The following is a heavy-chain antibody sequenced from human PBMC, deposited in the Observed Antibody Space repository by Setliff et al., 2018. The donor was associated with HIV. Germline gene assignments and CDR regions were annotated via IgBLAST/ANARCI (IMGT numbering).Heavy chain of an antibody. CDR2: IYGRGDAT. Sequence: PGGSLRLSCAVSGFNIGTNGMSWVRQAPGKGPEWVSDIYGRGDATYYADSVKGRFTISRDNSKNTLYLQMNSLRTEDTAVYYCARGTLSGWSVAEYFQHWGQGTLVTV. CDR1: GFNIGTNG. V-gene: IGHV3-23*01. D-gene: IGHD6-19*01. CDR3: ARGTLSGWSVAEYFQH. J-gene: IGHJ1*01.